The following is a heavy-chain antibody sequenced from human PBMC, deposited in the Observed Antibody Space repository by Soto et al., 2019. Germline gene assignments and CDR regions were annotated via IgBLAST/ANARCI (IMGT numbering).Heavy chain of an antibody. V-gene: IGHV3-33*01. J-gene: IGHJ4*02. CDR2: ILYQGSDK. CDR1: GFTFSRQA. CDR3: ATGFLGLCTGVNCPIDS. D-gene: IGHD2-8*02. Sequence: QVQLVESGGGVVQPERSLRLSCAASGFTFSRQAMHWVRQAPGRGLEGVAGILYQGSDKYYADSVKGRFTISRNNSKNTVYLKMNNLRGENTAVYYCATGFLGLCTGVNCPIDSWGQGSLVTVSS.